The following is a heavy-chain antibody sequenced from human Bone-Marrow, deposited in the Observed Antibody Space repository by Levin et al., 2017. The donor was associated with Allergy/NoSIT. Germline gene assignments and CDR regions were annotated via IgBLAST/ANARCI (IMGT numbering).Heavy chain of an antibody. CDR2: DYYSGST. Sequence: KSSETLSLTCTVSGGSISSSSKYCGWIRQPPGKGLEWIGSDYYSGSTYYNPSLKSRVTISVDTSKSQFSLRVNSVTAADTAVYYCATGDEGFDHWGQGTLVTVSA. CDR1: GGSISSSSKY. J-gene: IGHJ4*02. CDR3: ATGDEGFDH. V-gene: IGHV4-39*07.